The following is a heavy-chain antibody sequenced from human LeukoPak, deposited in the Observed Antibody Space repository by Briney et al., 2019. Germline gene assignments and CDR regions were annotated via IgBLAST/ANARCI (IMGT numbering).Heavy chain of an antibody. Sequence: PSETLSLTCTVSGGSISSSSYYWGWIRQPPGKGLERIGSIYYSGSTYYNPSLKSRVTLSVDTSKNQFSLKLRSVTAGNTAVYYWARLGGGYNWFDPWGQGTLVTVSS. CDR3: ARLGGGYNWFDP. V-gene: IGHV4-39*01. D-gene: IGHD3-16*01. J-gene: IGHJ5*02. CDR2: IYYSGST. CDR1: GGSISSSSYY.